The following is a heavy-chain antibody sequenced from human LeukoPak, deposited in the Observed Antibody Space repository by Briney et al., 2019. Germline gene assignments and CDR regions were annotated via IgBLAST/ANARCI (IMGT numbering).Heavy chain of an antibody. V-gene: IGHV3-21*01. CDR3: ARGTKLRGSQTYSSSWYVDWYFDL. CDR2: ISSSSSYI. CDR1: GFTFSSYS. Sequence: PGGSLRLSCAASGFTFSSYSMNWVRQAPGKGLEWVSSISSSSSYIYYADSVKGRFTISRDNAKNSLYLQMYSLRAEDTAVYYCARGTKLRGSQTYSSSWYVDWYFDLWGRGTLVTVSS. J-gene: IGHJ2*01. D-gene: IGHD6-13*01.